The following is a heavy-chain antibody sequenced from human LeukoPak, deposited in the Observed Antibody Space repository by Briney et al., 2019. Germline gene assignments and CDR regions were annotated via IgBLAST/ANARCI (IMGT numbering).Heavy chain of an antibody. J-gene: IGHJ4*02. Sequence: GGSLRLSCAASGFTFSSYSMNWVRQAPGKGLEWVSYISSSSSTIYYADSVKGRFTISRDNAKNSLYLQMNSLRAEDTAVYYCARVVPAGWFVYWGQGTLVTVSS. D-gene: IGHD2-2*01. V-gene: IGHV3-48*01. CDR2: ISSSSSTI. CDR3: ARVVPAGWFVY. CDR1: GFTFSSYS.